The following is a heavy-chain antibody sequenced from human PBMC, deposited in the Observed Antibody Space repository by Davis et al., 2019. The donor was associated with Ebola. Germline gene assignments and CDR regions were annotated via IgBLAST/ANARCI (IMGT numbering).Heavy chain of an antibody. Sequence: GESLKISCAASGFTFRSYAMSWVRQASGKGLEWVGRIRSKANSYATAYAASVKGRFTISRDDSKNTAYLQMKSLKTEDTAVYYCTAGCSGGSCYGDVWGQGTLVTVSS. V-gene: IGHV3-73*01. J-gene: IGHJ4*02. D-gene: IGHD2-15*01. CDR1: GFTFRSYA. CDR2: IRSKANSYAT. CDR3: TAGCSGGSCYGDV.